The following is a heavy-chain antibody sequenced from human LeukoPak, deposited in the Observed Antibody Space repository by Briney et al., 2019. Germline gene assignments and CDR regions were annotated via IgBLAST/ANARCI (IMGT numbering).Heavy chain of an antibody. J-gene: IGHJ4*02. Sequence: GGSLRLSCAASGFTFSSYALHWVRQAPGKGLEWVAVISNDGSKKDYADSVKGRFTISRDNSKNTLYLQMNSLRAEDTAVYYCARGARKGDDYGGFFDYWGQGTLVTVSS. D-gene: IGHD4-23*01. CDR1: GFTFSSYA. V-gene: IGHV3-30*04. CDR3: ARGARKGDDYGGFFDY. CDR2: ISNDGSKK.